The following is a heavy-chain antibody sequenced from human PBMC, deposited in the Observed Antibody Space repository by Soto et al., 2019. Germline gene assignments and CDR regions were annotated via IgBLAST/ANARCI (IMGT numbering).Heavy chain of an antibody. CDR2: IDPSDSYT. J-gene: IGHJ6*02. Sequence: PGESLKISCKGSGYSFTSYWISWVRQMPGKGLEWMGRIDPSDSYTNYSPSFQGHVTISADKSISTAYLQWSSLKASDTAMYYCASSAALKAYYYYYGMDVWGQGTTVTVSS. D-gene: IGHD2-15*01. CDR3: ASSAALKAYYYYYGMDV. CDR1: GYSFTSYW. V-gene: IGHV5-10-1*01.